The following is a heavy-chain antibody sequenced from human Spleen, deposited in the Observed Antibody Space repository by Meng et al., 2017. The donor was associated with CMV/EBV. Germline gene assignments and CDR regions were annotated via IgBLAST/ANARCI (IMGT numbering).Heavy chain of an antibody. V-gene: IGHV3-23*03. J-gene: IGHJ4*02. CDR1: GFTFSNDA. Sequence: AAAGFTFSNDARSWVRQAPGKGLEWVSVIYSGGSSTYYADSVKGRFTISRDNSKNTLYLQMNSLRAEDTAVYYCAKGYYGSGSSLDYWGQGTLVTVSS. CDR3: AKGYYGSGSSLDY. CDR2: IYSGGSST. D-gene: IGHD3-10*01.